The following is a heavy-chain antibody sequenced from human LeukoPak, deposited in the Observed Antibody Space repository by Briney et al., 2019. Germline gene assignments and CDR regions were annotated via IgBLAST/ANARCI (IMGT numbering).Heavy chain of an antibody. D-gene: IGHD6-6*01. J-gene: IGHJ4*02. V-gene: IGHV4-34*01. Sequence: SETLSLTCAVYGGSFSGYYWSWIRQPPGKGLEWIGYIYHSGSTYYNPSLKSRVTISVDRSKNQFSLKLSSVTAADTAVYYCARGIAARRHFDYWGQGTLVTVSS. CDR1: GGSFSGYY. CDR2: IYHSGST. CDR3: ARGIAARRHFDY.